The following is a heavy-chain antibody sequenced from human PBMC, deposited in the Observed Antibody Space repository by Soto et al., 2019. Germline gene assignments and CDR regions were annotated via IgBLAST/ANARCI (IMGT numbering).Heavy chain of an antibody. CDR3: ARAHAPTLPFDS. J-gene: IGHJ4*01. D-gene: IGHD2-15*01. Sequence: SETLSLTCTVSGGSIRNVYWSWIRQAPGKGLEWIGFIFHSGNAKYNPSLKSRVTISVDTSKNQFSLSLDSVTAADTAVYFCARAHAPTLPFDSWGQGTLVTVSS. CDR2: IFHSGNA. CDR1: GGSIRNVY. V-gene: IGHV4-59*01.